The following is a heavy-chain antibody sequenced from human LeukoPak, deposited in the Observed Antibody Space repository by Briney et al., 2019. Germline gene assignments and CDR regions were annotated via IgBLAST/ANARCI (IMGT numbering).Heavy chain of an antibody. CDR2: ISDDGSNK. J-gene: IGHJ3*02. V-gene: IGHV3-30*04. CDR1: GFTFSSYA. CDR3: ASEPDDILTGYYPDDAFDI. Sequence: GGSLRLSCAASGFTFSSYAMHWVRQAPGKGLEWVAVISDDGSNKYYADSVKGRFTISRDNSKNTLYLQMNSLRAEDTAVYYCASEPDDILTGYYPDDAFDIWGQGTMVTVSS. D-gene: IGHD3-9*01.